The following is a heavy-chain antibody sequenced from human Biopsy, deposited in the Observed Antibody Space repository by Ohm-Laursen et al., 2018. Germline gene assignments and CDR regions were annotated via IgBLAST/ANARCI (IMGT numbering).Heavy chain of an antibody. Sequence: SVKVSCKASGFSFTGYYIHWVRQAPGQGLEWMGWISPKSGGTNYAQKLQGNITMTKNTSMSTAYVDLSSLRSDDTAVYYCTRGGYYYDSLAYYYWFDPWGQGTLVTVSS. V-gene: IGHV1-2*02. CDR2: ISPKSGGT. J-gene: IGHJ5*02. CDR3: TRGGYYYDSLAYYYWFDP. D-gene: IGHD3-22*01. CDR1: GFSFTGYY.